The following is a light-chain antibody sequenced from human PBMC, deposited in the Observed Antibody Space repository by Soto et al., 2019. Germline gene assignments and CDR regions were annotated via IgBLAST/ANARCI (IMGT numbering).Light chain of an antibody. CDR1: QSLSSN. J-gene: IGKJ5*01. CDR2: DAS. CDR3: QQYNSWPPIT. V-gene: IGKV3-15*01. Sequence: EIMMTQSPATLSVSPGERATLSCRASQSLSSNLAWYQQKPGQAPRLLIYDASTRATGIPDRFSGGGSGTEFTLTISSLQSEDFVVYYCQQYNSWPPITFGQGTRLEIK.